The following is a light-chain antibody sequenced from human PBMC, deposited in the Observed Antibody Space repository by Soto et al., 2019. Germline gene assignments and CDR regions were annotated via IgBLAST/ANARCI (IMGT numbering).Light chain of an antibody. Sequence: DIVMTQIPLSLSVTPGQPASISCKSSQSLLHSDGKTYLCWYLQRPGQPPRLLIYEVSNRFLGVPERVSGSGSGTDFTLKISRVEAEDVGVYYCMQSIQLPGTFGQGTKLEIK. CDR3: MQSIQLPGT. CDR2: EVS. V-gene: IGKV2D-29*01. J-gene: IGKJ2*01. CDR1: QSLLHSDGKTY.